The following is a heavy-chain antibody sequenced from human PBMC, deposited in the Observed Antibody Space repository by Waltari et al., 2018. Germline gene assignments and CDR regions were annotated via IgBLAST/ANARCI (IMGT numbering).Heavy chain of an antibody. V-gene: IGHV4-59*01. D-gene: IGHD3-10*01. CDR1: GGSISSYY. Sequence: QVQLQESGPGLVQPSETLSLTCTVSGGSISSYYWTWIRQPPGKGLEWIGYIYYSGSTNYNPSLKSRVTISVDTSKNQFSLKLSSVTAADTAVYYCARISISRGVIFDYWGQGTLVTVSS. J-gene: IGHJ4*02. CDR2: IYYSGST. CDR3: ARISISRGVIFDY.